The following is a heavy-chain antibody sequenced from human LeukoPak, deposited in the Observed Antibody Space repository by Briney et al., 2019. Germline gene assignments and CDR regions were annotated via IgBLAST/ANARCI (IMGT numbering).Heavy chain of an antibody. CDR2: LYRGGTI. V-gene: IGHV3-53*01. Sequence: GGSLRLSCAASGFTVSSDYMSWVRQAPGKGLEWVSILYRGGTIYYADSVKGRFTISRDNSKSTLYLQMNSLRAEDAAVYYCARGGDSSGSIRSAFDIWGQGTMVTVSS. CDR1: GFTVSSDY. D-gene: IGHD3-22*01. CDR3: ARGGDSSGSIRSAFDI. J-gene: IGHJ3*02.